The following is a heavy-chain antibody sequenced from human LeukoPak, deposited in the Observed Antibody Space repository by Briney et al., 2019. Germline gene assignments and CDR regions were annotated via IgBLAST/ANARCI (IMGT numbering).Heavy chain of an antibody. Sequence: SETLSLTCTVSGGSISSCYWSWIRQPPGKGLEWIGYIYYSGSTNYNPSLKSRVTISVDTSKNQFSLKLSSVTAADTAVYYCARQFGDSYGYGWFDPWGQGTLVTVSS. CDR2: IYYSGST. J-gene: IGHJ5*02. CDR1: GGSISSCY. CDR3: ARQFGDSYGYGWFDP. V-gene: IGHV4-59*08. D-gene: IGHD5-18*01.